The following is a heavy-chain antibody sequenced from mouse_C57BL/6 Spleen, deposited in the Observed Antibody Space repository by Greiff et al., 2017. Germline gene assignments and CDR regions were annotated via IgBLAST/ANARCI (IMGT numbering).Heavy chain of an antibody. CDR3: ATLGYFDV. CDR1: GFTFSDSG. J-gene: IGHJ1*03. Sequence: EVQRVESGGGLVKPGGSLKLSCAASGFTFSDSGMHWVRQAPEKGLEWVAYISSGSSTIYYADTVKGRFTISRDNAKNTLFLQMTSLRSEDTAMYYCATLGYFDVWGTGTTVTVSS. CDR2: ISSGSSTI. V-gene: IGHV5-17*01.